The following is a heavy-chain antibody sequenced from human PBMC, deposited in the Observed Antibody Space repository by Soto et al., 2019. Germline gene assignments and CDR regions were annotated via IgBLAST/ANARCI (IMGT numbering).Heavy chain of an antibody. Sequence: LRLSCAASGFTFSSYWMHWVRQAPGKGLVWVSRINSDGSSTSYADSVKGRFTISRDNAKNTLYLQMNSLRAEDTAVYYCATSGYSSSWYVYWGQGTLVTVSS. J-gene: IGHJ4*02. D-gene: IGHD6-13*01. CDR2: INSDGSST. V-gene: IGHV3-74*01. CDR1: GFTFSSYW. CDR3: ATSGYSSSWYVY.